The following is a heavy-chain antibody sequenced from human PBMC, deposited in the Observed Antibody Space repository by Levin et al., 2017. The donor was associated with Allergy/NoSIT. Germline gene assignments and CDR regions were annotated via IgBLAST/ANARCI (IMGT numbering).Heavy chain of an antibody. V-gene: IGHV4-39*01. CDR3: ARQCYDILTGYYNFDY. D-gene: IGHD3-9*01. CDR2: IYNSGST. CDR1: GGSISSSISY. J-gene: IGHJ4*02. Sequence: ESLKISCTVSGGSISSSISYWGWIRQAPGKGLEWIGSIYNSGSTYYNPSLKSRVTTSVDTSKNQFSLKLSSVTAADMAVYYCARQCYDILTGYYNFDYWGQGTLVTVSS.